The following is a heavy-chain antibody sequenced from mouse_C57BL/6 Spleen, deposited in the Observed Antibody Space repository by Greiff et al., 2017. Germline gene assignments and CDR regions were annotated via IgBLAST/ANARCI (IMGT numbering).Heavy chain of an antibody. Sequence: VQLQQPGAELVKPGASVKLSCKASGYTFTSYWMQWVKQRPGQGLEWIGEIDPSDSYTNYNQKFKGKATLTVDTSSSTAYMQLSSLTSEDSAVYYCARGKGWDVFDYWGQGTTLTVSS. V-gene: IGHV1-50*01. J-gene: IGHJ2*01. CDR1: GYTFTSYW. CDR2: IDPSDSYT. D-gene: IGHD3-3*01. CDR3: ARGKGWDVFDY.